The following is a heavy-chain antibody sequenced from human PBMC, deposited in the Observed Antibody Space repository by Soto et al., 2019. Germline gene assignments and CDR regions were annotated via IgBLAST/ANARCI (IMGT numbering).Heavy chain of an antibody. Sequence: NPSETLSLTCTVSGGSISSSSYYWGWIRQPPGKGLEWIGYIYYSGSTYYNPSLKSRVTISVDTSKNQFSLKLSSVTAADTAVYYCARFNYGDYIPFDYWGQGTLVTVSS. CDR1: GGSISSSSYY. D-gene: IGHD4-17*01. CDR2: IYYSGST. V-gene: IGHV4-39*01. J-gene: IGHJ4*02. CDR3: ARFNYGDYIPFDY.